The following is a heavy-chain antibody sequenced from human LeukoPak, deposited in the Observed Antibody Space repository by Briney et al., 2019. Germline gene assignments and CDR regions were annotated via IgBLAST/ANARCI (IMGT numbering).Heavy chain of an antibody. J-gene: IGHJ6*02. Sequence: PGGSLRLSCAASGFTFSSYAMHWVRQAPGKGLEWVAVISYDGSNKYYADSVKGRFTISRDNSKNTLYLQMNSLRAEDTAVYYCARSGYSYGVLDVWGQGTTVTVSS. CDR3: ARSGYSYGVLDV. CDR1: GFTFSSYA. D-gene: IGHD5-18*01. V-gene: IGHV3-30-3*01. CDR2: ISYDGSNK.